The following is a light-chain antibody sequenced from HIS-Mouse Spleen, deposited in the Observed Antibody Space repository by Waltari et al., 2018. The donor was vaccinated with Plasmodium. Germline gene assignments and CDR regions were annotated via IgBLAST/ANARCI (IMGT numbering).Light chain of an antibody. CDR3: CSYAGSSTYV. CDR2: EGR. CDR1: SSDVGSYNL. J-gene: IGLJ1*01. V-gene: IGLV2-23*01. Sequence: QSALTQPASVSGSPGQSITIACTATSSDVGSYNLSSWYQQHPGKAPKLMIYEGRKRPSGVSNRFSGSKSGNTASLTIAGLQAEDEADYYCCSYAGSSTYVFGTGTKVTVL.